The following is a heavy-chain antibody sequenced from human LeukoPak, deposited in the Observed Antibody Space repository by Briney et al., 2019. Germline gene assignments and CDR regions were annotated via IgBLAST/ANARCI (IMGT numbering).Heavy chain of an antibody. Sequence: SETLSLTCAVYGGSFSGYYWSWIRQPPGKGLEWIGYIYHSGSTYYNPSLKNRVTISVDRSKNQFSLKLSSVTAADTAVYYCARGSGRNDYGDYGWFDPWGQGTLVTVSS. V-gene: IGHV4-34*01. J-gene: IGHJ5*02. CDR2: IYHSGST. CDR3: ARGSGRNDYGDYGWFDP. CDR1: GGSFSGYY. D-gene: IGHD4-17*01.